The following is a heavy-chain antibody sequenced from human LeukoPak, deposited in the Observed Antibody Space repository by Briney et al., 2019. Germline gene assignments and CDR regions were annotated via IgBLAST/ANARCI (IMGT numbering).Heavy chain of an antibody. V-gene: IGHV3-21*06. J-gene: IGHJ4*02. CDR3: VRARLTDGGSDY. D-gene: IGHD2-15*01. Sequence: GGSLRLSCAASGFTFGSHDMHWVRQAPGKGLEWVSSTTSKNEIHNADSVKGRFTISRDNAKNSLYLQMNSLRAEDTAVYYCVRARLTDGGSDYWGQGTLVTASS. CDR2: TTSKNEI. CDR1: GFTFGSHD.